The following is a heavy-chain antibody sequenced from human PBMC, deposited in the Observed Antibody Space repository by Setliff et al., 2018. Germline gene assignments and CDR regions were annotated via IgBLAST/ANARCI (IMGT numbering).Heavy chain of an antibody. V-gene: IGHV4-39*07. J-gene: IGHJ1*01. D-gene: IGHD3-10*01. CDR3: GRVDFTMIQGVVGH. Sequence: SETLSLTCTVSGGSVSSTSHYWGWIRQAPGKGMEWIGSVYYSGYTYSKPSLQSQVSVSVDASKNQFSLKLASVTAADTAVYYCGRVDFTMIQGVVGHWGQGTLVTVSS. CDR2: VYYSGYT. CDR1: GGSVSSTSHY.